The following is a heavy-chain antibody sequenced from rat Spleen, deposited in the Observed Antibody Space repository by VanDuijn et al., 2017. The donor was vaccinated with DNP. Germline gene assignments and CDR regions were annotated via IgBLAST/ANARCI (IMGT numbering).Heavy chain of an antibody. D-gene: IGHD1-4*01. CDR1: GFTFSDYY. V-gene: IGHV5-7*01. CDR2: IHSDGSST. Sequence: EVRLVESGGGLVQPGRSLKLSCAASGFTFSDYYMAWVRQAPKKGLEWVTTIHSDGSSTYYRDSVRGRFTFSRDNAESTLYLQMDSLRSEDTATYYCASYNYYWYFDFWGPGTMVTVSS. J-gene: IGHJ1*01. CDR3: ASYNYYWYFDF.